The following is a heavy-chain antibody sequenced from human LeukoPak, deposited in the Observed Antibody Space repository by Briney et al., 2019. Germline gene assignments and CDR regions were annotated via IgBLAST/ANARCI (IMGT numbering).Heavy chain of an antibody. D-gene: IGHD2-2*02. V-gene: IGHV3-30*18. J-gene: IGHJ6*02. CDR1: GFTFSCYG. CDR3: AKDQVDIVVVPAAIDTYYCYGMDV. Sequence: PGGSLRLSCAASGFTFSCYGMHWVRQAPGKGLEWVAVISYDGSNKYYADSVKGRFTISRDNSKNTLYLQMNSLRAEDTAVYYCAKDQVDIVVVPAAIDTYYCYGMDVWGQGTTVTVSS. CDR2: ISYDGSNK.